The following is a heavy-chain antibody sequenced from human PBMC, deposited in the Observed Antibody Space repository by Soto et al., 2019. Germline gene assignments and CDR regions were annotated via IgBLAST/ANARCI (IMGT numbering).Heavy chain of an antibody. Sequence: QVQLQQSGPGLVKPSQTLSLTCAISGDSVSSNSAAWNWIRQSPSRGLEWLGRTYYRSKWYSDYAISVKSRITIDTDTSKNQFSLQLNSVTPEDTAVYYCAGRSAAGSLIFDSWGQGTLVTVSS. CDR1: GDSVSSNSAA. CDR3: AGRSAAGSLIFDS. D-gene: IGHD6-13*01. V-gene: IGHV6-1*01. CDR2: TYYRSKWYS. J-gene: IGHJ4*02.